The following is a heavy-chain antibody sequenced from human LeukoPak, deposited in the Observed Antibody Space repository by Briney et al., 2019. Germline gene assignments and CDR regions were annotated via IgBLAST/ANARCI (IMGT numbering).Heavy chain of an antibody. J-gene: IGHJ4*02. CDR3: ASTLLGIFDY. Sequence: SETLSLTCTVSGGSISSYYWSWIRQPPGKGLEWIGYIYYSGSTNYNPSLKSRVTISVDTSKNQCSLKLSSVTAADTAVYYCASTLLGIFDYWGQGTLVTVSS. CDR2: IYYSGST. V-gene: IGHV4-59*01. D-gene: IGHD7-27*01. CDR1: GGSISSYY.